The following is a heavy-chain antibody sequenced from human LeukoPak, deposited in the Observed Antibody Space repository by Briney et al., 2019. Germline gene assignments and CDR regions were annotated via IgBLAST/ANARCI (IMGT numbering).Heavy chain of an antibody. J-gene: IGHJ6*03. CDR2: INWNGGST. D-gene: IGHD1-20*01. V-gene: IGHV3-20*04. Sequence: GGSLRLSCAASGFTFSSYAMSWVRQAPGKGLEWVSGINWNGGSTGYADSVKGRFTISRDNAKNSLYLQMNSLRAEDTALYYCARHPYNWNYYYYYYMDVWGKGTTVTVSS. CDR1: GFTFSSYA. CDR3: ARHPYNWNYYYYYYMDV.